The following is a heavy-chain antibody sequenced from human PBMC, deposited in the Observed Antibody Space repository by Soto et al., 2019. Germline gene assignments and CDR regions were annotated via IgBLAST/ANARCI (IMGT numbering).Heavy chain of an antibody. CDR1: GYSFTSYW. CDR2: IYPGDSDT. V-gene: IGHV5-51*01. J-gene: IGHJ6*02. CDR3: ARGGAHSSGYYYGMDV. Sequence: GESLKISCKGSGYSFTSYWIGWVRQMPGKGLEWMGIIYPGDSDTRYSPSFQGQVTTSADKSISTAYLQWSSLKASDTAMYYCARGGAHSSGYYYGMDVWGQGTTVTVSS. D-gene: IGHD6-25*01.